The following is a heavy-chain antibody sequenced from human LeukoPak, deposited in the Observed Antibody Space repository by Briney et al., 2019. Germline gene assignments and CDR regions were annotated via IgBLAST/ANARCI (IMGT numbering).Heavy chain of an antibody. CDR3: ARLRGLGGSYFAFDI. V-gene: IGHV4-39*01. Sequence: KPSETLSLTCTVSGGSISSSSYYWGWIRQPPGKGLELIGTIYYSGSTYYNPPLKSRVTISVDTSKNQFSLKLSSVTAADTAVFYCARLRGLGGSYFAFDIWGQGTMVTVSS. CDR2: IYYSGST. CDR1: GGSISSSSYY. J-gene: IGHJ3*02. D-gene: IGHD1-26*01.